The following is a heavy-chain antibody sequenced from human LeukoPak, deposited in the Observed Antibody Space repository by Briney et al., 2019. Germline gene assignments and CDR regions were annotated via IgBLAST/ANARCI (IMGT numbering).Heavy chain of an antibody. V-gene: IGHV4-39*07. J-gene: IGHJ6*03. D-gene: IGHD1-26*01. CDR2: IYYSGST. CDR1: DGSIRSSSYF. Sequence: SETLSLTCTVSDGSIRSSSYFWGWIRQPPGKGLEWIGTIYYSGSTYYNPSLKSRVTISVDTSKNQFSLKLSSVTAADTAVYYCARDGGGSYYYYYYYMDVWGKGTTVTVSS. CDR3: ARDGGGSYYYYYYYMDV.